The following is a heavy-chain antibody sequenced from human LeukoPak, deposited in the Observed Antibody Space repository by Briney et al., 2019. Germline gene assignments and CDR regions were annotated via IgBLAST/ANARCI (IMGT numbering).Heavy chain of an antibody. Sequence: PSETLSLTCTVSGGSISSSNYYWGWIRQPPGKGLEWIGYIYYSGSTNYNPSLKSRVTISVDTSKNQFSLRLRSVTAADTAIYYCARTYCSSPSCYPDFNWFDPWGQGTLVTVSS. CDR3: ARTYCSSPSCYPDFNWFDP. D-gene: IGHD2-2*01. J-gene: IGHJ5*02. CDR1: GGSISSSNYY. V-gene: IGHV4-61*05. CDR2: IYYSGST.